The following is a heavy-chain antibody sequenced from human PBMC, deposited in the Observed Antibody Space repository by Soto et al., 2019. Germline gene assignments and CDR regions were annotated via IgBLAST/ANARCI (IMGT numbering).Heavy chain of an antibody. Sequence: QLQLQESGSGLVKPSQTLSLTCTVSGGSITSGGYSWTWIRQSPGKGLEWIGYTYQSGSAYYNTSLKSRVTRSVDRSKNQFSLNLTSVTAADTAVYYCARDYYGMDVWGQGTTVTVSS. CDR2: TYQSGSA. CDR1: GGSITSGGYS. J-gene: IGHJ6*02. V-gene: IGHV4-30-2*06. CDR3: ARDYYGMDV.